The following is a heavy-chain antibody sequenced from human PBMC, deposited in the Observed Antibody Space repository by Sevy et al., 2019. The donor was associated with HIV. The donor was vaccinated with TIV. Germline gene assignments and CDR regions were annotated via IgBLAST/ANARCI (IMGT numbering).Heavy chain of an antibody. CDR2: IYYNGTT. CDR1: GGSFSSYY. Sequence: SETLSLTCTVSGGSFSSYYWSWIRQSPGKGLEWIGYIYYNGTTNSSPSLRRRVTISPHTSKSQCSLKLKSVTAADTAVYYCARGKVLFDYWGQGTLVTVSS. D-gene: IGHD1-20*01. J-gene: IGHJ4*02. CDR3: ARGKVLFDY. V-gene: IGHV4-59*01.